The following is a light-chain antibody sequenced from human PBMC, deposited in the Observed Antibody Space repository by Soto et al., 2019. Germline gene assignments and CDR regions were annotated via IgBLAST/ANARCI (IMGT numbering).Light chain of an antibody. J-gene: IGKJ2*01. Sequence: DIQLTQSPSTLSPSVGDRVTITCRASQSISSWLAWYQQKPGKAPKLLIYKASSLQSGVPSRFSGSGSGTEFTLTISSLQPDDFETYYCQQYNSYPHTFGQGTKLEIK. CDR3: QQYNSYPHT. CDR1: QSISSW. V-gene: IGKV1-5*03. CDR2: KAS.